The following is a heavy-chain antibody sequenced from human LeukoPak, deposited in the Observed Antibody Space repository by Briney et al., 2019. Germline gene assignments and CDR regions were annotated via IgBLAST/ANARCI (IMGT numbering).Heavy chain of an antibody. V-gene: IGHV4-39*01. CDR1: GASISTSAYS. CDR3: ARRPITVAPYFFDS. CDR2: LYYIESP. Sequence: SETLSLTCTVSGASISTSAYSWGWIRQPPGKGLEWIGLYYIESPYYNPSLKGRLTLNVDASKSQLSLTLTSVTAADTAVYYCARRPITVAPYFFDSWGQGLLVTVSS. D-gene: IGHD1-20*01. J-gene: IGHJ4*02.